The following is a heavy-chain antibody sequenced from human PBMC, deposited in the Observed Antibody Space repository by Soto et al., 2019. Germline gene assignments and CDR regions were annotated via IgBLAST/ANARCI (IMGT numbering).Heavy chain of an antibody. J-gene: IGHJ6*02. CDR3: AREKCSSTSCNHGMDV. V-gene: IGHV3-21*01. CDR1: AFTFNNFP. CDR2: ITTTSTYK. D-gene: IGHD2-2*01. Sequence: EVQLVESGGGLVKPGGSLRLSCVASAFTFNNFPMHWVRQAPGKGLQWLASITTTSTYKYYADSVKRRFSISRDNAKNSVYLELTNLRSEDTAVYYCAREKCSSTSCNHGMDVWGLGTTVTVSS.